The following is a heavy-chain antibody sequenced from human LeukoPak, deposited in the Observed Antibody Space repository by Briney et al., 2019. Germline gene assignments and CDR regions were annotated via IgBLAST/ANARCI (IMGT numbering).Heavy chain of an antibody. V-gene: IGHV1-18*01. CDR2: ISPYNGDT. Sequence: GASVKVSCKASGYTFTSYGISWVRQAPRQGLEWMGWISPYNGDTNYAQKLQGRVTMTTDTSTSTAYMELRSLRSDDTAVYYCARMYCSGGSCWDYWGQGTLVTVSS. CDR1: GYTFTSYG. D-gene: IGHD2-15*01. CDR3: ARMYCSGGSCWDY. J-gene: IGHJ4*02.